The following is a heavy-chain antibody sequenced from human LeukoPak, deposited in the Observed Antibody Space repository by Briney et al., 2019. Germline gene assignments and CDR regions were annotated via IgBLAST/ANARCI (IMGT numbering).Heavy chain of an antibody. Sequence: PSGTLSLTCAVSGDSITNGNWWSWVRQPPGKGLDWIGEIYHSGRTNYGPSLKSRVIISVDKSKNQFSLKLNSVTAADTAVYYCARAGDILTGYRNWFDPWGQGTLVTVSS. J-gene: IGHJ5*02. CDR1: GDSITNGNW. CDR2: IYHSGRT. V-gene: IGHV4-4*02. CDR3: ARAGDILTGYRNWFDP. D-gene: IGHD3-9*01.